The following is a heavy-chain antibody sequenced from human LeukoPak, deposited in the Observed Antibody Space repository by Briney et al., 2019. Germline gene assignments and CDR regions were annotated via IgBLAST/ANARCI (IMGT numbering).Heavy chain of an antibody. Sequence: SETLSLTCTVSGGSISGYYWSWIRQPPGKGLEWIGEINHSGSTNYNPSLKSRVTISVDTSKNQFSLKLSSVTAADTAVYYCARGGRLVDYWGQGTLVTVSS. CDR3: ARGGRLVDY. V-gene: IGHV4-34*01. CDR1: GGSISGYY. CDR2: INHSGST. D-gene: IGHD2-15*01. J-gene: IGHJ4*02.